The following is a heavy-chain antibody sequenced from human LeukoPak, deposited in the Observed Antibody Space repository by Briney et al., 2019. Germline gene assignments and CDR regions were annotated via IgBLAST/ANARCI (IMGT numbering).Heavy chain of an antibody. V-gene: IGHV4-59*01. CDR3: ARAFDTAHPFDI. CDR2: IYYSGST. D-gene: IGHD5-18*01. CDR1: GFTFSDYY. J-gene: IGHJ3*02. Sequence: GSLRLSCAASGFTFSDYYMSWIRQPPGKGLEWIGYIYYSGSTNYNPSLKSRVTISVDTSKNQFSLKLSSVTAADTAVYYCARAFDTAHPFDIWGQGTMVTVSS.